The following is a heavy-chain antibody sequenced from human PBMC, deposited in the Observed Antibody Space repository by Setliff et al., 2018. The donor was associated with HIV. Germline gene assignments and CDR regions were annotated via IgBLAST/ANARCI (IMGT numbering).Heavy chain of an antibody. V-gene: IGHV4-61*09. CDR3: ARALTTINEDGFHI. D-gene: IGHD4-17*01. Sequence: SETLSLTCTVSGDSISSGSFHWTWIRQSAGKGLEWIGHVYTNGYTNYSPSLKSRVTISVDTSKNQFSLRLDSVTATDTALYFCARALTTINEDGFHIWGQGTVVTVSS. CDR1: GDSISSGSFH. J-gene: IGHJ3*02. CDR2: VYTNGYT.